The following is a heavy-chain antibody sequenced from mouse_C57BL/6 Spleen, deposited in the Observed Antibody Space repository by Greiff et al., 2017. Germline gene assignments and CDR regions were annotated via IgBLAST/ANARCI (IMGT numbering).Heavy chain of an antibody. D-gene: IGHD1-2*01. CDR3: ANSGITQWGY. J-gene: IGHJ2*01. V-gene: IGHV1-55*01. CDR1: GYTFTSYW. CDR2: ISPGSGST. Sequence: VQLQESGAELVKPGASVKMSCKASGYTFTSYWITWVKQRPGQGLEWIGDISPGSGSTNYNEKFKSKATLTVDTSSSTAYMQLSSLTSEDSAVYYCANSGITQWGYWGQGTTLTVSS.